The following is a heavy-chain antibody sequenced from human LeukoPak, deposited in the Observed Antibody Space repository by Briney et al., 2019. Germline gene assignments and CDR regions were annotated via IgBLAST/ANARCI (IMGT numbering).Heavy chain of an antibody. CDR1: GASINSGSYY. J-gene: IGHJ4*02. Sequence: PWETLSLTCAVSGASINSGSYYWGWIRQPAGKGLEWIGRIFTSGSTNYNPSLKSRVTISVDRSKNQFSLKLSSGTAADTAVYYCASQLGYFVFWGQGTLVTVSS. V-gene: IGHV4-61*02. CDR3: ASQLGYFVF. CDR2: IFTSGST. D-gene: IGHD6-6*01.